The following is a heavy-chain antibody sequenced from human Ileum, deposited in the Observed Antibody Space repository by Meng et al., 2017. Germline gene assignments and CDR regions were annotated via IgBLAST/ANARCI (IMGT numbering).Heavy chain of an antibody. V-gene: IGHV3-23*01. Sequence: GESLKISCAASGFTLGTYWMHWVRQAPGKGLEWVSAISGSGGSTYYADSVKGRFTISRDNSKNTLYLQMNSLRAEDTAVYYCAKVVTTPFVDYWGQGTLVTVSS. CDR2: ISGSGGST. D-gene: IGHD1-14*01. CDR3: AKVVTTPFVDY. CDR1: GFTLGTYW. J-gene: IGHJ4*02.